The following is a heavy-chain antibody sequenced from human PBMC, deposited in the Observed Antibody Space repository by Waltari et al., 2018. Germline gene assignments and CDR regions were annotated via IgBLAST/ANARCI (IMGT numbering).Heavy chain of an antibody. CDR1: GYSISSGYY. CDR3: ARHSGQRDYFDY. D-gene: IGHD6-19*01. CDR2: IYHSGST. Sequence: QVQLQESGPGLVKPSETLSLTCAVSGYSISSGYYWGWIRQPPGKGLEWIGSIYHSGSTYYNPSLKSRVTISVDTSKNQFSLKLSSVTAADTAVYYCARHSGQRDYFDYWGQGTLVTVSS. J-gene: IGHJ4*02. V-gene: IGHV4-38-2*01.